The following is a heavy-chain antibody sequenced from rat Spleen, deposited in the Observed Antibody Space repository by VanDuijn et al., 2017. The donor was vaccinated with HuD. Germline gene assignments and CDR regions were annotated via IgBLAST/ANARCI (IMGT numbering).Heavy chain of an antibody. D-gene: IGHD1-9*01. CDR2: ISYDGGHT. CDR1: GFTFSDYY. Sequence: EVQLVDHGGALVPPGRSLKLSCAPSGFTFSDYYMAWVRQAPKKGLEWVASISYDGGHTYYRDSVKGRFTISRDNAKSTLYLQMDSLRSEDTATYYCARPYTYYGLMDAWGQGASVTVSS. J-gene: IGHJ4*01. V-gene: IGHV5-7*01. CDR3: ARPYTYYGLMDA.